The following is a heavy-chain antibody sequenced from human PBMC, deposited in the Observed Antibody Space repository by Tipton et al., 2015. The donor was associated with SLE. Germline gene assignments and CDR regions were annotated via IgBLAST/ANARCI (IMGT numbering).Heavy chain of an antibody. CDR1: GYTFTSYA. J-gene: IGHJ4*02. V-gene: IGHV7-4-1*02. CDR2: INTNTGNP. Sequence: QSGPEVKKPGSSVKVSCKASGYTFTSYAMNWVRQAPGQGLEWMGWINTNTGNPTYAQGFTGRFVFSLDTSVSTAYLQISSLKAEDTAVYYCAREIAFYCSGGSCSDYWGQGTLVTVSS. CDR3: AREIAFYCSGGSCSDY. D-gene: IGHD2-15*01.